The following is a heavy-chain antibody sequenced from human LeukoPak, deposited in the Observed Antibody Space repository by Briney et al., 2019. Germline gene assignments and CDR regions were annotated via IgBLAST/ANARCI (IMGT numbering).Heavy chain of an antibody. CDR3: ARGDTMVRGVIH. D-gene: IGHD3-10*01. Sequence: ASVKVSRKASGYTFTGYYMHWVRQAPGQGLEWMGWINPNSGGTNYAQKFQGRVTMTRDTSVSTAYMELSRLRSDDTAVYYCARGDTMVRGVIHWGQGTLVTVSS. V-gene: IGHV1-2*02. J-gene: IGHJ4*02. CDR1: GYTFTGYY. CDR2: INPNSGGT.